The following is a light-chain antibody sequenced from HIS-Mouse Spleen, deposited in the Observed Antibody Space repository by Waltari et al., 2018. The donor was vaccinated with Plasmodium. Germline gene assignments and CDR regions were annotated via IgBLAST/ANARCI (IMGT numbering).Light chain of an antibody. CDR1: QSVSSN. J-gene: IGKJ3*01. CDR3: QQYNNWSFT. CDR2: GAS. Sequence: EIVMTQSPATLSVSPGERATLSCRASQSVSSNLAWYQHKPGQAPRLRIYGASTRATGIPARFSGSGSGTEFTLTISSLQSEDFAVYYCQQYNNWSFTFGPGTKVDIK. V-gene: IGKV3-15*01.